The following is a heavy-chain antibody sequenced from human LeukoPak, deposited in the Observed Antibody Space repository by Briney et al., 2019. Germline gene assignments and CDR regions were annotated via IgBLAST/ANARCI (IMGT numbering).Heavy chain of an antibody. V-gene: IGHV3-23*01. CDR1: GFTFSSYA. Sequence: GGSLRLSCAASGFTFSSYAMSWVRQAPGKGLEWVSAISGSGGSTYYADSVKGRFTISRDNSKNTLYLQMYSLRAEDTAVYYCAKGPHARNYYYYGMDVWGQGTTVTVSS. CDR3: AKGPHARNYYYYGMDV. CDR2: ISGSGGST. J-gene: IGHJ6*02.